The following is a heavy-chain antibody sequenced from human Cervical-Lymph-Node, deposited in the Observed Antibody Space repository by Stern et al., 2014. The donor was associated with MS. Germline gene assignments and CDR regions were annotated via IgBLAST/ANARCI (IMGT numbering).Heavy chain of an antibody. Sequence: VQLVQPGAEVKKPGASVKVSCKAYGYTFTRYYMHWVRQAPGQGLEWMGIMNPSGGSTSYAQTFQGRVTVTRDTSTSTVYMELSSLRSEDTAMYYCARDGNCGGDCYPGWYFDLWGRGTLVTVSS. CDR3: ARDGNCGGDCYPGWYFDL. CDR2: MNPSGGST. V-gene: IGHV1-46*01. D-gene: IGHD2-21*02. J-gene: IGHJ2*01. CDR1: GYTFTRYY.